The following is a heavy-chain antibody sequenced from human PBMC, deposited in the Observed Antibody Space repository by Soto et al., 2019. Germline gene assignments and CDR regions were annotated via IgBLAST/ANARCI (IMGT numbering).Heavy chain of an antibody. J-gene: IGHJ6*02. CDR3: ARASSGYYYYYYYYYGMDV. CDR2: MNPNSGNT. V-gene: IGHV1-8*01. D-gene: IGHD3-22*01. CDR1: GYTFTSYD. Sequence: ASVKVSCKASGYTFTSYDINWVRQATGQGLEWMGWMNPNSGNTGYAQKFQGRVTMTRNTSISTAYMELSSLRSEDTAVYYCARASSGYYYYYYYYYGMDVWGQGTTVTAP.